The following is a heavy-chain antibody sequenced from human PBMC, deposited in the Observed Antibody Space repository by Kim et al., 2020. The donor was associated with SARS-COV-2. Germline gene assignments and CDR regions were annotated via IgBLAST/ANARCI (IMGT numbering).Heavy chain of an antibody. Sequence: YNPALNSRVTISLDTAKNQVSLTLTSVTAADTAVYYCDRGTAAASVGVDYWGQGTLVTVSS. D-gene: IGHD6-13*01. CDR3: DRGTAAASVGVDY. J-gene: IGHJ4*02. V-gene: IGHV4-30-2*05.